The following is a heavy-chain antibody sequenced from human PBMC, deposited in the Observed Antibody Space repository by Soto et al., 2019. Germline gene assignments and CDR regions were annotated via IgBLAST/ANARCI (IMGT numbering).Heavy chain of an antibody. Sequence: SETLSLTCAVCGGSFSGYYWSWVRQPPGKGLGWIAEIKRSGSTNYNSSLKSRVTISVDTSKNYFSLKLSFVTAADTAVYYCARALPVSRYCISIDCPRSGMDVWGQGTTVTVSS. V-gene: IGHV4-34*01. CDR2: IKRSGST. J-gene: IGHJ6*02. CDR3: ARALPVSRYCISIDCPRSGMDV. D-gene: IGHD2-2*01. CDR1: GGSFSGYY.